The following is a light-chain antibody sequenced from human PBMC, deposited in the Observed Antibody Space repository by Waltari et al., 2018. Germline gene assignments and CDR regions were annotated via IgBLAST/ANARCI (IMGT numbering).Light chain of an antibody. CDR2: DVS. Sequence: QSALTQPASVSGSPGQSITISCTGTSSDVGGYNYVSWYQQHPGKAPKLMIYDVSKRPSGVSNRFSGSKSGNTASLTISGLQAEDEADYYCYSYAGSSTSYVFGTGTKVTVL. V-gene: IGLV2-23*02. J-gene: IGLJ1*01. CDR1: SSDVGGYNY. CDR3: YSYAGSSTSYV.